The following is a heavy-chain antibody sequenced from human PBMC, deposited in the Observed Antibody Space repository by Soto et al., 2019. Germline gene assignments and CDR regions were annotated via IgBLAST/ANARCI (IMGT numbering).Heavy chain of an antibody. V-gene: IGHV1-69*06. CDR3: ARSVLGYCSSTSCYYYYGMDV. D-gene: IGHD2-2*01. CDR1: GGTFSSYA. J-gene: IGHJ6*02. Sequence: QVQLVQSGAEVKKPGSSVKVSCKASGGTFSSYAISWVRQAPGQGLEWMGGIIPIFGTANYAQKFQGRVTITADKSTSTAYMEVSSLRSEDTAVYYCARSVLGYCSSTSCYYYYGMDVWGQGTTVTVSS. CDR2: IIPIFGTA.